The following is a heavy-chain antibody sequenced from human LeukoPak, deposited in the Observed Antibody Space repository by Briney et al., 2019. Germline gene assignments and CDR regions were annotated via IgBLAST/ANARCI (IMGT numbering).Heavy chain of an antibody. J-gene: IGHJ4*02. CDR2: INPGGSSI. CDR1: GFTFGSYW. D-gene: IGHD1-14*01. Sequence: PGGSLRLSCAASGFTFGSYWMHWVRQVPGKGLVWVARINPGGSSITYADSVKGRFTISRDNAKNTLYPQMDSLRAEDTGVYYCARSNQADDYWGQGTLVTVSS. V-gene: IGHV3-74*01. CDR3: ARSNQADDY.